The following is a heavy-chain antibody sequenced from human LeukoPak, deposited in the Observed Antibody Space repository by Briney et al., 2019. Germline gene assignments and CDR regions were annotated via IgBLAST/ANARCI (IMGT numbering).Heavy chain of an antibody. J-gene: IGHJ4*02. V-gene: IGHV3-30*02. CDR1: GFTFSSYG. CDR2: IRYDGSNK. CDR3: AKTMGVYFDY. D-gene: IGHD3-16*01. Sequence: GGSLRLSCAASGFTFSSYGMHWVRQAPGKGLEWVAFIRYDGSNKYYVDSVKGRFTISRDNSKNTLYLQMNSLRAEDTAVYYCAKTMGVYFDYWGQGTLVTVSS.